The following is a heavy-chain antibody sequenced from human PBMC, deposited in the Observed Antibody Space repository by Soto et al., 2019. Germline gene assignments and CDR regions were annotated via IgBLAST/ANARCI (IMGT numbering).Heavy chain of an antibody. V-gene: IGHV4-4*02. Sequence: QVQLQESGPGLVKPSGTLSLTCAVSGGSISSSNWWSWVRQPPGKGLEWIGEIYHSGSTNYNPSLKSRVIISVDKSKNQFSLKLSSVSAADTAVYYCASVSGSYYYGMDVWGQGTTVTVSS. CDR1: GGSISSSNW. J-gene: IGHJ6*02. CDR2: IYHSGST. CDR3: ASVSGSYYYGMDV. D-gene: IGHD1-26*01.